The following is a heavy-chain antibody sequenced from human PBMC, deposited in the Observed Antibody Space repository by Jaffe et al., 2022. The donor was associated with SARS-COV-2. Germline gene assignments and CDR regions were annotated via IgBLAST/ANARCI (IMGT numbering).Heavy chain of an antibody. CDR1: GFTFSSYG. V-gene: IGHV3-30*18. D-gene: IGHD4-17*01. CDR3: AKGESTGYYYYYGMDV. CDR2: ISYDGSNK. Sequence: QVQLVESGGGVVQPGRSLRLSCAASGFTFSSYGMHWVRQAPGKGLEWVAVISYDGSNKYYADSVKGRFTISRDNSKNTLYLQMNSLRAEDTAVYYCAKGESTGYYYYYGMDVWGQGTTVTVSS. J-gene: IGHJ6*02.